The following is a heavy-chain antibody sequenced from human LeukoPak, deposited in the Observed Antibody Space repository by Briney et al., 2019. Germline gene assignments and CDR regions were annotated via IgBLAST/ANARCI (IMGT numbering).Heavy chain of an antibody. J-gene: IGHJ6*02. V-gene: IGHV3-15*01. Sequence: GGSLRLSCAASGLTFSDAWMSWVRQAPGKGLEWVGRIKSKTEGGTTDYAAPVKGRFIISRDDSKATFYLQMNSLETEDTAVYYCTTVTVTIQSYYYPYGMDVWGQGTTVTVSS. CDR3: TTVTVTIQSYYYPYGMDV. D-gene: IGHD4-17*01. CDR2: IKSKTEGGTT. CDR1: GLTFSDAW.